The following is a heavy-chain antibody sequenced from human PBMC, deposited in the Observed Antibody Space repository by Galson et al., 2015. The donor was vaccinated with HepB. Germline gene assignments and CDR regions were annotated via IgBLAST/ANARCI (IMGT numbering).Heavy chain of an antibody. J-gene: IGHJ4*02. Sequence: ETLSLTCTVSGGSISSYYWSWIRQPPGKGLEWIGYVSYSGSTNYNPSLKSRVTISVDTSKNQFSLKVTSVTAADTAVYCCARGQVILDSWGQGTLVTVSS. V-gene: IGHV4-59*01. D-gene: IGHD2-21*01. CDR3: ARGQVILDS. CDR1: GGSISSYY. CDR2: VSYSGST.